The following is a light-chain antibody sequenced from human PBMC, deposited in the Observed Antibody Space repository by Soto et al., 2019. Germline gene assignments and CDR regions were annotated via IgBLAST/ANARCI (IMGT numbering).Light chain of an antibody. CDR3: SSYTAGGTI. J-gene: IGLJ1*01. CDR2: EVS. Sequence: QSALTQPASVSGSPGQSITISCTGTSSDVGGYEYVSWYQQHPDKAPKLMFSEVSNRPSGVSNRFSGSKSGNTASLTISGLQAEDEADYYCSSYTAGGTIFGTGTKLTVL. CDR1: SSDVGGYEY. V-gene: IGLV2-14*01.